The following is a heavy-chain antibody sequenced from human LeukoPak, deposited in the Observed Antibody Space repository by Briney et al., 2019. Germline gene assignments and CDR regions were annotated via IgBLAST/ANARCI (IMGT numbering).Heavy chain of an antibody. J-gene: IGHJ4*02. Sequence: GGSLRLSCAASGFTLSSYAMSWVRQAPGKGLEWVSAISGSGGSTYYADSVKGRFTISRGTSENTIYLQMNSLRAEDTAVYYCATSPRVTLYVMGDFAYWGQGTLVTVSS. D-gene: IGHD3-16*01. V-gene: IGHV3-23*01. CDR3: ATSPRVTLYVMGDFAY. CDR1: GFTLSSYA. CDR2: ISGSGGST.